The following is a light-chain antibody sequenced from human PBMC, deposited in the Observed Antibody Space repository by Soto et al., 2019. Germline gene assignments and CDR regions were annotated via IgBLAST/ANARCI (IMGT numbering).Light chain of an antibody. CDR3: QQYGSSQT. V-gene: IGKV3-20*01. J-gene: IGKJ1*01. Sequence: EIVLTQSPGTLSLSPGERATLSCRASQSVSSSYLAWYQQKPGQAPRLLIYGASSRATGIPDRFSGSGSGTDFTLSISRLETEDLAVYYCQQYGSSQTFGQGTKVEIK. CDR1: QSVSSSY. CDR2: GAS.